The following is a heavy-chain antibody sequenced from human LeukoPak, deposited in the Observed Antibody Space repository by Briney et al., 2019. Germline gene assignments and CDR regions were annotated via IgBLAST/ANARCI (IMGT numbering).Heavy chain of an antibody. CDR3: AKDQGVMYYDSSGYYGN. CDR1: GFTFSSYG. V-gene: IGHV3-30*18. D-gene: IGHD3-22*01. CDR2: ISYDGSNK. J-gene: IGHJ4*02. Sequence: GSLRLSCAASGFTFSSYGMHWVRQAPGKGLEWVAVISYDGSNKYYADSVKGRFTISRDNSKNTLYLQMNSLRAEDTAVYYCAKDQGVMYYDSSGYYGNWGQGTLVTVSS.